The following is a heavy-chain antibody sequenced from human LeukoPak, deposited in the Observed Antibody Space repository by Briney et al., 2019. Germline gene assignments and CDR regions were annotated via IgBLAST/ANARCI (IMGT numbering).Heavy chain of an antibody. J-gene: IGHJ5*02. V-gene: IGHV3-74*01. CDR3: ARGRPQYCSGGSCYWAHNWFDP. CDR1: GFTFSSYW. CDR2: INSDGSST. Sequence: PGGSLRLSCAASGFTFSSYWMHWVRQAPGKGLVWVSRINSDGSSTSYADSVKGRFTISRDSAKNTLYLQMNSLRAEDTAVYYCARGRPQYCSGGSCYWAHNWFDPWGQGTLVTVSS. D-gene: IGHD2-15*01.